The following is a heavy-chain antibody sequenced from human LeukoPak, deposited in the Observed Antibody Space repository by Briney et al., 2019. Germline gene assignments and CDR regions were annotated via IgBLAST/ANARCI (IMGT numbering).Heavy chain of an antibody. CDR3: AGGCSSTSCYTGGYNWNYEGHFDY. V-gene: IGHV1-69*05. D-gene: IGHD2-2*02. J-gene: IGHJ4*02. Sequence: SVKVSCKASGGTFSSYAISWVRQAPGQGLEWMGGIIPIFGTANYAQKFQSRVTITTDESTSTAYMELSSLRSEDTAVYYCAGGCSSTSCYTGGYNWNYEGHFDYWGQGTLVTVSS. CDR2: IIPIFGTA. CDR1: GGTFSSYA.